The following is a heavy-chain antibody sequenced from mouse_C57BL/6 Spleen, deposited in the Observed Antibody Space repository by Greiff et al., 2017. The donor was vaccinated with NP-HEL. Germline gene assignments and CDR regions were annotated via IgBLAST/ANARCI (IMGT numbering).Heavy chain of an antibody. CDR2: IDPSDSYT. CDR1: GYTFTSYW. V-gene: IGHV1-59*01. Sequence: QVQLQQPGAELVRPGTSVKLSCKASGYTFTSYWMHWVKQRPGQGLEWIGVIDPSDSYTNYIQKFKGKATLTVDTSSSTAYMQLSSLTSEDSAVYYCARKDGSSPPYYLDYWGQGTTLTVSS. J-gene: IGHJ2*01. CDR3: ARKDGSSPPYYLDY. D-gene: IGHD1-1*01.